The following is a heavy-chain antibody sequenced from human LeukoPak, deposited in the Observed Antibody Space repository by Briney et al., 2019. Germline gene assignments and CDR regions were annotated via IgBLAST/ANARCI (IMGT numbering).Heavy chain of an antibody. Sequence: GRSLRLSCAASGFXFSTYGIHWVRQAPGKGLEWVAVIWNDGSNKYYADSVKGRFTISRDNSKNTLYLQMNSLRAEDTAVYSCARASGPFDYWGQGTLVTVSS. CDR1: GFXFSTYG. CDR3: ARASGPFDY. D-gene: IGHD3-10*01. V-gene: IGHV3-33*01. CDR2: IWNDGSNK. J-gene: IGHJ4*02.